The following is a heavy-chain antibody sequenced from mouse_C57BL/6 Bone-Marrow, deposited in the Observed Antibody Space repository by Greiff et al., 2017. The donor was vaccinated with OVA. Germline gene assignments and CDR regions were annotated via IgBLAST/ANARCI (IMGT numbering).Heavy chain of an antibody. V-gene: IGHV7-1*01. D-gene: IGHD1-1*01. Sequence: EVMLVESGGGLVQSGRSLRLSCATSGFTFSDFYMEWVRQAPGKGLEWIAASRNKANDYTTEYSASVKGRFIVSRDTSHSILYLQMNALRAEDTAIYYGARGVYYYGPGYWGQGTTLTVSS. J-gene: IGHJ2*01. CDR1: GFTFSDFY. CDR3: ARGVYYYGPGY. CDR2: SRNKANDYTT.